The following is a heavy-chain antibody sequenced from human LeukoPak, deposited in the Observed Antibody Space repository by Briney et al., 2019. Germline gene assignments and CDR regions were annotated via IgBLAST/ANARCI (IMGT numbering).Heavy chain of an antibody. CDR3: ARGPLDYDFWSGYYTGLHY. J-gene: IGHJ4*02. Sequence: ASVKVSCKASGYTFTSYDINWVRQATGQGLEWMGWINPNSGATSYAQKFQGRVTMTREMSITTVYMELSRLRSDDTAVYYCARGPLDYDFWSGYYTGLHYWGQGTLVTVSS. CDR2: INPNSGAT. CDR1: GYTFTSYD. D-gene: IGHD3-3*01. V-gene: IGHV1-2*02.